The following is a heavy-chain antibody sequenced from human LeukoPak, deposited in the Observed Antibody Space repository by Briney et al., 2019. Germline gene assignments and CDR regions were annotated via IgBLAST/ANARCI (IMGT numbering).Heavy chain of an antibody. J-gene: IGHJ4*02. CDR1: AGSISSYY. V-gene: IGHV4-59*01. Sequence: SETLSLTCTVSAGSISSYYWSWIRQPPGKGLEWIGYIYYSGSTNYNPSLKSRVTISVDTSKNQFSLKLSSVTAADTAVYYCARVGYRPRYCSSTSCYNPINYYFDYWGQGTLVTVSS. CDR2: IYYSGST. D-gene: IGHD2-2*02. CDR3: ARVGYRPRYCSSTSCYNPINYYFDY.